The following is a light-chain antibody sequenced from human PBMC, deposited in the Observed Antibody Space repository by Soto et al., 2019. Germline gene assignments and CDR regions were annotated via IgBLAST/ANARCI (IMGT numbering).Light chain of an antibody. CDR1: QSVSNY. J-gene: IGKJ4*01. V-gene: IGKV3-11*01. CDR2: DAS. Sequence: EIGLTQSPATLSLSPGERATLSCRASQSVSNYLALYQQKPGQAPRLLIYDASNRATGTPARFSGSGSGTDFTLTISSLEPEDFAVYYCQQRSNWLTFGGGTKVDIK. CDR3: QQRSNWLT.